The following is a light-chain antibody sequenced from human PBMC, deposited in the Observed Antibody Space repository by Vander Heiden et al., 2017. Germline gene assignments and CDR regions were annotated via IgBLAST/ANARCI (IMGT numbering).Light chain of an antibody. CDR2: AAS. CDR1: QSISSY. J-gene: IGKJ1*01. CDR3: QQSYSTPPRT. Sequence: RVTITCRASQSISSYLNWYQQKPGKAPKLLIYAASSLQSWVPSRFSGSGSGTDFTLTISSLQPEDFATYYCQQSYSTPPRTFGQGTKVEIK. V-gene: IGKV1-39*01.